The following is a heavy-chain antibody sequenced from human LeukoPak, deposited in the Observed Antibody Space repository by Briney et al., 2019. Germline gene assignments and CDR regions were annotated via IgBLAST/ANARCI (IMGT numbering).Heavy chain of an antibody. Sequence: SVKVSCKASGDTFSSYSITWVRQAPGQGLEWMGRISRMFDITDYAPKFQDRVTITADKSTGTAYMQMNSVSAGDTAVYYCARDKRGAHTAFQIWAQGTMVTVSS. J-gene: IGHJ3*02. CDR3: ARDKRGAHTAFQI. CDR1: GDTFSSYS. V-gene: IGHV1-69*04. D-gene: IGHD5-24*01. CDR2: ISRMFDIT.